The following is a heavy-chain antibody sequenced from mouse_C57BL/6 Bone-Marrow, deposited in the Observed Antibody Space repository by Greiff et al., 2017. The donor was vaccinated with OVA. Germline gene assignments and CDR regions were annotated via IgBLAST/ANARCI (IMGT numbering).Heavy chain of an antibody. CDR2: INPNNGGT. D-gene: IGHD2-3*01. CDR1: GYTFTDYY. V-gene: IGHV1-26*01. CDR3: ASPYDP. Sequence: VQLQQSGPELVKPGASVKISCKASGYTFTDYYMNWVKQSHGKSLEWIGDINPNNGGTSYNQKFKGKATLTVAKSSSTAYMDLRSLTSEDSAVYYCASPYDPWGQGTLVTVSA. J-gene: IGHJ3*01.